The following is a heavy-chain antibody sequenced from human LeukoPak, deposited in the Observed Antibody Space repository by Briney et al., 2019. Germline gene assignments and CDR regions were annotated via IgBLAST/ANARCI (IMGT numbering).Heavy chain of an antibody. J-gene: IGHJ4*02. CDR2: ISSSGSTI. CDR1: GFTFSDYY. V-gene: IGHV3-11*01. D-gene: IGHD5-18*01. CDR3: AKVRWGYKSFVFDY. Sequence: PGGSLRLSCAASGFTFSDYYMSWIRQAPGKGLEWVSYISSSGSTIYYADSVKGRFTISRDNAKNSLYLQMNSLRAEDTAVYYCAKVRWGYKSFVFDYWGQGTLVTVSS.